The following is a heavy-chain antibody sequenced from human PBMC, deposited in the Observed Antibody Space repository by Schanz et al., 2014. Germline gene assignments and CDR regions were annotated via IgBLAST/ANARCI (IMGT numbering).Heavy chain of an antibody. D-gene: IGHD3-10*01. J-gene: IGHJ6*02. CDR1: GYTFTSYY. V-gene: IGHV1-18*04. Sequence: QVQLVQSGAEVKKPGASVKVSCKASGYTFTSYYIHWFRQAPGQGLEWMGWISVYHGHTNYAGKVHGRVTMTTDTSTRAAYMELRSLISDDTAVYYCVRDAGWAFGDYHGMDVWGQGTSVTVSS. CDR2: ISVYHGHT. CDR3: VRDAGWAFGDYHGMDV.